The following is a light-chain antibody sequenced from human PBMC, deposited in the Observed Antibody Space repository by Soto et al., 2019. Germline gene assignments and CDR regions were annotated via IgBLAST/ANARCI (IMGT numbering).Light chain of an antibody. CDR2: DAS. V-gene: IGKV3-11*01. CDR3: QQGSNWPQIT. Sequence: EIVLTQSPATLSLSPGERATLSCRASQSVSKCLAWYQQKPGQAPRLLIHDASNRATGIPARFSGSGSGTDFTLTISSLEPEDFGVYYCQQGSNWPQITFGGGTKVEIK. J-gene: IGKJ4*01. CDR1: QSVSKC.